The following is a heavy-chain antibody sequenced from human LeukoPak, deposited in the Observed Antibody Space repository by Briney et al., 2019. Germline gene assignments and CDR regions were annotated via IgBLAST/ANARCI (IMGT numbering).Heavy chain of an antibody. CDR2: ISVRSNYI. CDR3: VRLRRNSDTSGYYYYYDF. Sequence: PGGSLRLSCVASGYTFSSFRINWVRQAPGKGLEWVSSISVRSNYIYYADSVRGRFSISRDDARDSLFLQMNSLRAEDTAVYYCVRLRRNSDTSGYYYYYDFWGQGTLVTVSS. D-gene: IGHD3-22*01. V-gene: IGHV3-21*01. CDR1: GYTFSSFR. J-gene: IGHJ4*02.